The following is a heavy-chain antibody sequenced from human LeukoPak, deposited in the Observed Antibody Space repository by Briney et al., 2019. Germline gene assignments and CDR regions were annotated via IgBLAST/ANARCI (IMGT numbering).Heavy chain of an antibody. CDR3: ARVPYSSGWYVDP. CDR2: IYYSGST. V-gene: IGHV4-39*07. D-gene: IGHD6-19*01. Sequence: SETLSLTCTVSGGSISSSSYYWGWIRQPPGKGLEWIGSIYYSGSTYYNPSLKSRVTISVDTSKNQFSLKLSSVTAADTAVYYCARVPYSSGWYVDPWGQGTLVTVSS. CDR1: GGSISSSSYY. J-gene: IGHJ5*02.